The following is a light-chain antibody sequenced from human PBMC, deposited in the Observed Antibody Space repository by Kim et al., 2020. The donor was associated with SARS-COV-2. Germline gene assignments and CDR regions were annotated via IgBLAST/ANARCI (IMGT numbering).Light chain of an antibody. V-gene: IGLV1-40*01. CDR2: GNS. CDR1: SSNIGGGYD. J-gene: IGLJ2*01. CDR3: QSFDSSLSGVV. Sequence: RVTRSCTGSSSNIGGGYDVHWYQQLPGTAPKLLIYGNSNRPSGVPDRFSGSKSGTSASLAITGLRAEDEADYYCQSFDSSLSGVVFGGGTKLTVL.